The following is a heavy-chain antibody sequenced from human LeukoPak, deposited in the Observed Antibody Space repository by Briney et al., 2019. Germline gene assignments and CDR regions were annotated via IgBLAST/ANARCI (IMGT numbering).Heavy chain of an antibody. CDR1: GGSISSSSYY. CDR2: IYYSGRT. CDR3: ARLYYYDSSGPPL. Sequence: SETLSLTCTISGGSISSSSYYWGWIRQPPGKGLEWIGNIYYSGRTYYNPSLKSRVTISVDTSKNDFSLKLSSVTAADTAVYYCARLYYYDSSGPPLWGQGTMVAVSP. V-gene: IGHV4-39*02. J-gene: IGHJ4*02. D-gene: IGHD3-22*01.